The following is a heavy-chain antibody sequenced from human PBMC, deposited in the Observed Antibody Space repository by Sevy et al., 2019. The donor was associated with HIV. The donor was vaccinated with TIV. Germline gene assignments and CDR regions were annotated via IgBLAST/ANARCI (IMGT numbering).Heavy chain of an antibody. CDR3: GSGIGVYDSSGYYGGYDAFDI. CDR2: INPNSGGT. D-gene: IGHD3-22*01. Sequence: ASVKVSCKASGYTFTGYYMHWVRQAPGQGLEWMGWINPNSGGTNYAQKFQGRVTMTRDTSISTAYMELSRLRSDDTAVYYCGSGIGVYDSSGYYGGYDAFDIWGQGTMVTVSS. V-gene: IGHV1-2*02. J-gene: IGHJ3*02. CDR1: GYTFTGYY.